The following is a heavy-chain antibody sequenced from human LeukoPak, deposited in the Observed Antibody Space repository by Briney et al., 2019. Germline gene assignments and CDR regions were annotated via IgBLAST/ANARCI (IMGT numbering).Heavy chain of an antibody. Sequence: PSETLSLTCTVSGGSISSSSYYWGWIRQPPGKGLEWIGSIYYSGSTYYNPSLKSRVTISVDTSKNQFTLKLSSVTAADTAVYYCARHRGLPTGYYMDVWGKGTTVTVSS. CDR2: IYYSGST. CDR1: GGSISSSSYY. D-gene: IGHD3-9*01. V-gene: IGHV4-39*01. J-gene: IGHJ6*03. CDR3: ARHRGLPTGYYMDV.